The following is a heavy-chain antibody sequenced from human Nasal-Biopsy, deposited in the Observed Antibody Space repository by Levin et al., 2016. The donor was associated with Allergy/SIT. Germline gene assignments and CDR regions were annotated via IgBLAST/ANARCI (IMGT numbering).Heavy chain of an antibody. Sequence: SETLSLTCALSGGSISSDYWWTWVRQPPGKGLEWIGEVYHSGSTYYSPSLESRVTISVDKSKSQFSLRLNSVTAADTAVYYCARATVTRLFDNWGQGTLVTVSS. CDR2: VYHSGST. CDR1: GGSISSDYW. D-gene: IGHD4-17*01. V-gene: IGHV4-4*02. J-gene: IGHJ4*02. CDR3: ARATVTRLFDN.